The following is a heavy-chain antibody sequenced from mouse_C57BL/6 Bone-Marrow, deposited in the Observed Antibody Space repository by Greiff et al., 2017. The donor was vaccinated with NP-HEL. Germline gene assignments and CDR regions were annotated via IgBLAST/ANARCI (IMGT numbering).Heavy chain of an antibody. Sequence: QVQLQQPGAELVMPGASVKLSCKASGYTFTSYWMHWVKQRPGQGLEWIGEIDPSDSYTNYNQKFKGKSTLTVDKSSSTAYMQLSSLTSEDSAVXYCARGDDYNDGISYYYAMDYWGQGTSVTVSS. CDR3: ARGDDYNDGISYYYAMDY. CDR1: GYTFTSYW. J-gene: IGHJ4*01. V-gene: IGHV1-69*01. CDR2: IDPSDSYT. D-gene: IGHD2-4*01.